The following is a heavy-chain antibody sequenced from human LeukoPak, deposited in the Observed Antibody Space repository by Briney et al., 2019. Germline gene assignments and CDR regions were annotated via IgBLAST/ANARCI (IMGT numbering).Heavy chain of an antibody. D-gene: IGHD2-2*01. J-gene: IGHJ4*02. CDR2: IGTSGDT. V-gene: IGHV3-13*01. CDR1: GFSFSTYD. CDR3: ARELGTSSAFDY. Sequence: PGGSLRLSCAASGFSFSTYDMHWVRQATGKGLEWVSAIGTSGDTYYAGSVRGRFTISRENAKNSLYLQMNSLRVGDTAVYYCARELGTSSAFDYWGQGTLVTVSS.